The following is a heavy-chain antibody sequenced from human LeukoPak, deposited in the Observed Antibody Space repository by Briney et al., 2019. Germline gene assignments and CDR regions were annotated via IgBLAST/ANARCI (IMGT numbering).Heavy chain of an antibody. D-gene: IGHD3-3*01. CDR2: ISGSGGST. CDR1: GFTFSSYA. Sequence: PGGSLRLSCAASGFTFSSYAMSWVRQAPGKGLEWVSAISGSGGSTYYADSVKGRFTISRDNSKNTLYLQMNSLRAEDTAVYYCAKSPRLRSLERPSYYYYGMDVWGQGTTVTVSS. V-gene: IGHV3-23*01. CDR3: AKSPRLRSLERPSYYYYGMDV. J-gene: IGHJ6*02.